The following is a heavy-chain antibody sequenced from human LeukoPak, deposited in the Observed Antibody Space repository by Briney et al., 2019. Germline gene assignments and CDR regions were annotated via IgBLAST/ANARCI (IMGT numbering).Heavy chain of an antibody. CDR1: GGSISSSSFY. V-gene: IGHV4-39*07. CDR3: ARTSYGSGSARSPFDY. D-gene: IGHD3-10*01. CDR2: IYHSGST. J-gene: IGHJ4*02. Sequence: PSETLSLTCTVSGGSISSSSFYWGWIRQPPGKGLEWIGSIYHSGSTYYNPSLKSRVTISVDTSKNQFSLKLSSVTAADTAVYYCARTSYGSGSARSPFDYWGQGTLVTVSS.